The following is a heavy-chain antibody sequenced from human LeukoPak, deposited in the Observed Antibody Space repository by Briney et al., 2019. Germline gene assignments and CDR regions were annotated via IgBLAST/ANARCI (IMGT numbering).Heavy chain of an antibody. CDR2: ISGDGGTT. Sequence: GGSLRLSCAASGFTFSSYWMHWVRQAPGRGLVWVSLISGDGGTTIYADSVKGRFTISRDNAKNTLFLQMNSLRAEDTAVYYCAKRSKGGDSTGYYYYFDPWGRGTLVTVSS. V-gene: IGHV3-74*01. D-gene: IGHD3-22*01. CDR1: GFTFSSYW. CDR3: AKRSKGGDSTGYYYYFDP. J-gene: IGHJ2*01.